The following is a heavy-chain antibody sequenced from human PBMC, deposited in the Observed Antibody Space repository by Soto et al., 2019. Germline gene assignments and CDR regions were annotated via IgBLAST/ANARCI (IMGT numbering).Heavy chain of an antibody. V-gene: IGHV2-5*02. CDR3: VHYTTDTYFDV. Sequence: QITLKESSPTLVKPTQTLTLTCSFSGFSLYTGGVGVGWIRQPRGKALEWLALLYWDDTRRYNPSLKNTLTIPTDTSENQVVLTVTAMGPVDTGTYFRVHYTTDTYFDVLGTGATVTVSS. D-gene: IGHD1-1*01. CDR1: GFSLYTGGVG. J-gene: IGHJ6*04. CDR2: LYWDDTR.